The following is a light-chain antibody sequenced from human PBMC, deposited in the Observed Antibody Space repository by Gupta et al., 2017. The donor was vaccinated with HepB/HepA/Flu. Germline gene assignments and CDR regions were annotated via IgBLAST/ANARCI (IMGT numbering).Light chain of an antibody. CDR3: QQYDNLPQT. CDR2: DAS. CDR1: HDIRNY. Sequence: MQLPKSPSSLSASVGDRASITCQASHDIRNYLNWYQQKSGRAPKPLIHDASNLETGVPSRFSGSGSGTDFTFTISSLQPEDFATYYCQQYDNLPQTFGQGTKLEI. V-gene: IGKV1-33*01. J-gene: IGKJ2*01.